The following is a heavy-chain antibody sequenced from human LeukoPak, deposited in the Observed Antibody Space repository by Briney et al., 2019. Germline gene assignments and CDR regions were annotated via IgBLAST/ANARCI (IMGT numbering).Heavy chain of an antibody. V-gene: IGHV4-59*01. J-gene: IGHJ4*02. CDR1: GCSISSYY. CDR2: IYYSGST. CDR3: ARARRSLVDY. Sequence: SETLSLTCSVSGCSISSYYWSWIRQPPGKGLEWIGYIYYSGSTNYNPSLKSRVTISVDTSKNQFSLKLSSVTAADTAVYYCARARRSLVDYWGQGTLVTVSS.